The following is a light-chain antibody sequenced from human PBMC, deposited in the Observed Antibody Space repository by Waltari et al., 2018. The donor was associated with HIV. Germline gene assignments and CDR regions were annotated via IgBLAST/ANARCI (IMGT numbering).Light chain of an antibody. CDR3: QVWDSSTVV. Sequence: SYELTQPLSVSVALGQTARITCGGNKIGSKNVQWYQQKPGQAPGLVIYRDSNRPSGIPERFSGSNSGNTATLTISRAQAGDEADYYCQVWDSSTVVFGGGTKLTVL. CDR1: KIGSKN. V-gene: IGLV3-9*01. J-gene: IGLJ2*01. CDR2: RDS.